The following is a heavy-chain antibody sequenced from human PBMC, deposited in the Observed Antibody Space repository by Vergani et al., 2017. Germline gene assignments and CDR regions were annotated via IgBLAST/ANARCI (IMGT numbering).Heavy chain of an antibody. D-gene: IGHD2-2*01. Sequence: QVQLVQSGAEVKKPGSSVKVSCKASGGPFKNSAFSWVRQVPGQGLEWMGRIITFFGTTDYAQKFQGRFTIIADEFTKTAYMELSNLRSDDTAVYYCARVGTSSNRDYFDDWGQGTLVTVSS. CDR2: IITFFGTT. CDR1: GGPFKNSA. CDR3: ARVGTSSNRDYFDD. J-gene: IGHJ4*02. V-gene: IGHV1-69*13.